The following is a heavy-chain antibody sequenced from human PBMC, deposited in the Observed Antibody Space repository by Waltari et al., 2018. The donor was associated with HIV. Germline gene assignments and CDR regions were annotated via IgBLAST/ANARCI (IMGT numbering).Heavy chain of an antibody. CDR1: GTTFSGYY. Sequence: QVQLQQWGTGLLKPSETLSLKCAIYGTTFSGYYWSWIRQSPALGLEWLGEGSHSGATNYNPSFEGRVSISADMSKNQLSLNLTSLTAADTGVYFCARGSQHHDHWGQGTPVTVSS. V-gene: IGHV4-34*08. CDR2: GSHSGAT. CDR3: ARGSQHHDH. D-gene: IGHD3-10*01. J-gene: IGHJ5*02.